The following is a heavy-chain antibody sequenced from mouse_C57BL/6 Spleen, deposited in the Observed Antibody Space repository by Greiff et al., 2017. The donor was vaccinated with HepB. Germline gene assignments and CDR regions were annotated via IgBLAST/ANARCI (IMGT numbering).Heavy chain of an antibody. CDR2: INPNNGGT. V-gene: IGHV1-22*01. J-gene: IGHJ4*01. D-gene: IGHD1-1*01. CDR1: GYTFTDYN. CDR3: ARGGITTVVALYYYAMDY. Sequence: VQLQQSGPELVKPGASVKMSCKASGYTFTDYNMHWVKQSHGKSLEWIGYINPNNGGTSYNQKFKGKATLTVNKSSSTAYMELRSLTSEDSAVYYCARGGITTVVALYYYAMDYWGQGTSVTVSS.